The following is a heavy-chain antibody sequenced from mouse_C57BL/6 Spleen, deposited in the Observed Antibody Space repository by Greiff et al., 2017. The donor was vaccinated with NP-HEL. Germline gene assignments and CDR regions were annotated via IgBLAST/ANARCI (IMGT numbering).Heavy chain of an antibody. CDR1: GYTFTDYY. CDR3: ARSTMVTTVYFDY. J-gene: IGHJ2*01. CDR2: INPNNGGT. Sequence: VQLQQSGPELVKPGASVKISCKASGYTFTDYYMNWVKQSHGKSLEWIGDINPNNGGTSYNQKFKGKATLTVDKSSSTAYMELRSLTSEDSAVYYCARSTMVTTVYFDYWGQGTTLTVSS. D-gene: IGHD2-2*01. V-gene: IGHV1-26*01.